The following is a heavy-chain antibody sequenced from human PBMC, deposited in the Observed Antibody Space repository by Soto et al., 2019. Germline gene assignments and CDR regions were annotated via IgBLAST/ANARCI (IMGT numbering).Heavy chain of an antibody. D-gene: IGHD1-7*01. CDR1: GGTFSSYA. CDR3: ARDKTRYNWNYDAFDI. Sequence: ASVKVSCKASGGTFSSYAISWVRQAPGQGLEWMGGIIPIFGTANYAQKFQGRVTITADESTSTAYMELSSLRSEDTAVYYCARDKTRYNWNYDAFDIWGQGTMVTVSS. CDR2: IIPIFGTA. V-gene: IGHV1-69*13. J-gene: IGHJ3*02.